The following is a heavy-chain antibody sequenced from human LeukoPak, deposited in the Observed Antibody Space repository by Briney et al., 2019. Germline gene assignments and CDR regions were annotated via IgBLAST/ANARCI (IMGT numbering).Heavy chain of an antibody. CDR1: GGTFSSYS. CDR2: ISSSSSYI. CDR3: ARDPEWSHYGMDV. J-gene: IGHJ6*04. Sequence: ASVKVSCKASGGTFSSYSMNWVRQAPGKGLEWVSSISSSSSYIYYADSVKGRFTISRDNAKNSLYLQMNSLRAEDTAVYYCARDPEWSHYGMDVWGKGTTVTVSS. D-gene: IGHD2-8*01. V-gene: IGHV3-21*01.